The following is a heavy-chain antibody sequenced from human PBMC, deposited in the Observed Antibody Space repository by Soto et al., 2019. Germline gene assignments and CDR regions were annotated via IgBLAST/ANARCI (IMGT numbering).Heavy chain of an antibody. J-gene: IGHJ6*02. CDR3: ARGPYGSGSYYIPDYYYGMDV. Sequence: PSETLSLTCAVSGGSISSSNWWSWVRQPPGKGLEGIGEIYHSGSTNYNPSLKSRVTISVDKSKNQFSLKLSSVTAADTAVYYCARGPYGSGSYYIPDYYYGMDVWGQGTTVTVSS. CDR2: IYHSGST. V-gene: IGHV4-4*02. CDR1: GGSISSSNW. D-gene: IGHD3-10*01.